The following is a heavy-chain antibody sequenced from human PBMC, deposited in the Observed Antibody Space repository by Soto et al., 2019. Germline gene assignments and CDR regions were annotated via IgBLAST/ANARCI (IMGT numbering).Heavy chain of an antibody. D-gene: IGHD3-10*01. CDR1: GGTFSSYA. Sequence: QVQLVQSGAEVKKPGSSVKVSCKASGGTFSSYAISWVRQAPGQGLEWMGGIIPIFGTANYAQKLQGRVTITEEEDTSTAYMELSSLRSEDKAVYYWALKVRGPYREEYGMDGWGQVTTVTDSS. CDR2: IIPIFGTA. J-gene: IGHJ6*02. CDR3: ALKVRGPYREEYGMDG. V-gene: IGHV1-69*01.